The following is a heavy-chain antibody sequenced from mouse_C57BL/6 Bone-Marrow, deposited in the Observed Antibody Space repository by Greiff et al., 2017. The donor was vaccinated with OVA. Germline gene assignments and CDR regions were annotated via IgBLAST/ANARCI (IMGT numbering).Heavy chain of an antibody. CDR2: ISSGSSTI. V-gene: IGHV5-17*01. CDR3: ATYYSNYAWFAY. J-gene: IGHJ3*01. CDR1: GFTFSDYG. Sequence: EVQLQQSGGGLVKPGGSLKLSCAASGFTFSDYGMHWVRQAPEKGLEWVAYISSGSSTIYYADTVKGRFTISRDNAKHTLFLQMTSLRSEDAAMYYCATYYSNYAWFAYGGQGTLVTVSA. D-gene: IGHD2-5*01.